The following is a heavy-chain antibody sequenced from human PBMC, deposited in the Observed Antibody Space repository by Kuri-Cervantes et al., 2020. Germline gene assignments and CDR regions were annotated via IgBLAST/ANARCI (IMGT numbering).Heavy chain of an antibody. D-gene: IGHD6-19*01. J-gene: IGHJ4*02. CDR3: ARDFSSGWAEYYFDY. CDR1: GFTFSNFW. CDR2: IKPDGTEK. V-gene: IGHV3-7*01. Sequence: GESLKISCVASGFTFSNFWMSWVRQAPGKGLESLANIKPDGTEKYYADSVKGRFTISRDNAKNSLYLQMNSLRVDDTAVYYCARDFSSGWAEYYFDYWGQGTLVTVSS.